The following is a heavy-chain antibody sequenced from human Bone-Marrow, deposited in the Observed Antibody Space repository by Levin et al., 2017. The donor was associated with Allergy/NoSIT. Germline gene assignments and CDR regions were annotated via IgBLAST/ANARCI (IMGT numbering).Heavy chain of an antibody. V-gene: IGHV3-72*01. CDR3: AREKGGRPYNFDC. J-gene: IGHJ4*02. CDR2: IRNKDHSYAT. D-gene: IGHD4-11*01. Sequence: LSLTCAVSGFTFSDYYMDWVRQAPGKGLEWVGRIRNKDHSYATEYAASVKGRFTISGDDSKKSLFLQMNSLETEDTAVYYCAREKGGRPYNFDCWGQGTLVTVSS. CDR1: GFTFSDYY.